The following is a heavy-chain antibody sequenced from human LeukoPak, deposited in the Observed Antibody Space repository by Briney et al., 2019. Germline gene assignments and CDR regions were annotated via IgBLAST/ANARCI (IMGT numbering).Heavy chain of an antibody. Sequence: SVKVSCKASGGTFSSYAISWVRQAPGQGLEWMGGIIPIFGTANYAQKFQGRVTITTDESTSTAYMELSSLRSEDTAVYYCARELLSGCPFSWFGPWGQGTLVTVSS. CDR2: IIPIFGTA. CDR1: GGTFSSYA. V-gene: IGHV1-69*05. J-gene: IGHJ5*02. D-gene: IGHD3-22*01. CDR3: ARELLSGCPFSWFGP.